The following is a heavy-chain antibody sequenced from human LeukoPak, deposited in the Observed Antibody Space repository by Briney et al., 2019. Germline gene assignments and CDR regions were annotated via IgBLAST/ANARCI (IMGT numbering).Heavy chain of an antibody. CDR1: GGSFSGYY. CDR3: ARDANQYSSGLNY. Sequence: SETLSLTCAVYGGSFSGYYWSWIRQPPGKGLEWIGEINHSGSTNYNPSLKSRVTISLDTSKNQFSLNLNSVTAADTAVYYCARDANQYSSGLNYWGQGTLVTVSS. J-gene: IGHJ4*02. D-gene: IGHD5-18*01. CDR2: INHSGST. V-gene: IGHV4-34*01.